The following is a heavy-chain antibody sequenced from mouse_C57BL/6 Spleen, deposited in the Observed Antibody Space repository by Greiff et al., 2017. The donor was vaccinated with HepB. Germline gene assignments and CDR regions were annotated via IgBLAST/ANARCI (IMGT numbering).Heavy chain of an antibody. Sequence: EVMLVESGGGLVKPGGSLKLSCAASGFTFSSYAMSWVRQTPEKRLEWVATISDGGSYTYYPDNVKGRFTISRDNAKNNLYLQMSHLKSEDTAMYYCARGRRVIYYDYGADYWGQGTTLTVSS. J-gene: IGHJ2*01. CDR3: ARGRRVIYYDYGADY. CDR2: ISDGGSYT. V-gene: IGHV5-4*03. CDR1: GFTFSSYA. D-gene: IGHD2-4*01.